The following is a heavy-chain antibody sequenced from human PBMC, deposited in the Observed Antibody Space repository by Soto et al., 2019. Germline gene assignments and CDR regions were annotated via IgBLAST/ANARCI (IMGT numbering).Heavy chain of an antibody. D-gene: IGHD1-26*01. J-gene: IGHJ6*02. CDR3: ARGEAVGATMSSYYGTDV. Sequence: GGSLRLSCAASGFTFSSYSMNWVRQAPGKGLEWVSSISSSSNYIYYADSVKGRFTISRDNAKNSLFLQMSSLRGEDTAVYYCARGEAVGATMSSYYGTDVWGQGTTVTVSS. CDR2: ISSSSNYI. V-gene: IGHV3-21*01. CDR1: GFTFSSYS.